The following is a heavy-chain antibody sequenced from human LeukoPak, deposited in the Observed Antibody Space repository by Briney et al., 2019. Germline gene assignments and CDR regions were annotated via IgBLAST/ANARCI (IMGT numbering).Heavy chain of an antibody. J-gene: IGHJ4*02. CDR3: ARSGYDLHINDY. D-gene: IGHD5-12*01. CDR1: GFTFSSYW. Sequence: GGTLRLSCAASGFTFSSYWMSWVRQAPGKGLEWVANIKQDGSEKYYVDSVKGRFTISKDNAKNSLYLQMNSLRAEDTAVYYCARSGYDLHINDYWGQGTLVTVSS. V-gene: IGHV3-7*01. CDR2: IKQDGSEK.